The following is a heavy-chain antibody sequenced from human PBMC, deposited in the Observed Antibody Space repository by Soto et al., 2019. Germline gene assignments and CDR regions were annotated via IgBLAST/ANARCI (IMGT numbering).Heavy chain of an antibody. V-gene: IGHV3-23*01. CDR1: GFTFSSYA. CDR3: AKGQYGGNWNYAIDY. Sequence: HPGGSLRLSCAASGFTFSSYAMSWVRQAPGKGLEWVSAISGSGGSTYYADSVKGRFTISRDNSKNTLYLQMNSLRAEDTAVYYCAKGQYGGNWNYAIDYWGQGTLVTVSS. D-gene: IGHD1-7*01. J-gene: IGHJ4*02. CDR2: ISGSGGST.